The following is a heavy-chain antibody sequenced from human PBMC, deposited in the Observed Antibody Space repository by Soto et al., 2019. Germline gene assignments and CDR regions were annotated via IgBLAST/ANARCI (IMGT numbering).Heavy chain of an antibody. CDR3: VRGKGQDATGSWFY. V-gene: IGHV4-31*03. J-gene: IGHJ4*01. Sequence: SETLSLTCSVSDGSMSSGGYYWSWIRQPPGKGLEWIGFIHYSGSTLYSPSLKSRVTISIETSESQFSLKLSSVTAADTAVYYCVRGKGQDATGSWFYWGQGTPVTVSS. CDR2: IHYSGST. CDR1: DGSMSSGGYY. D-gene: IGHD6-13*01.